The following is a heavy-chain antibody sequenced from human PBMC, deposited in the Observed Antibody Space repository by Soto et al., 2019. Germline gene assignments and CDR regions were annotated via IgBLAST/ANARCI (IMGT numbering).Heavy chain of an antibody. J-gene: IGHJ4*02. D-gene: IGHD2-15*01. CDR1: GFTFSSYS. CDR2: ISSSSSYI. CDR3: AALPVVALVSGDY. V-gene: IGHV3-21*01. Sequence: GGSLRLSCAASGFTFSSYSMNWVRQAPGKGLEWVSSISSSSSYIYYADSVKGRFTISRDNAKNSLYLQMNSLRAEDTAVYYCAALPVVALVSGDYWGQGTLVTVSS.